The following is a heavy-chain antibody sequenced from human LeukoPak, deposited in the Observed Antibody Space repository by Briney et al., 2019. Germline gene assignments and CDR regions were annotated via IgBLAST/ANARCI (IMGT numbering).Heavy chain of an antibody. CDR2: IYYSGST. CDR3: ARDKGSSSWYPGGWFDP. D-gene: IGHD6-13*01. V-gene: IGHV4-39*07. CDR1: GGSISSSSYY. J-gene: IGHJ5*02. Sequence: PSETLSLTCTVSGGSISSSSYYWGWIRQPPGKGLEWIGSIYYSGSTNYNPSLKSRVTISVDTSKNQFSLKLSSVTAADTAVYYCARDKGSSSWYPGGWFDPWGQGTLVTVSS.